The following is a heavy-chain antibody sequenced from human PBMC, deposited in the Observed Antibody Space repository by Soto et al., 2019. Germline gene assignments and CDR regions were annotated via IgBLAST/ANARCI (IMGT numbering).Heavy chain of an antibody. CDR1: GFTFSSYA. V-gene: IGHV3-23*01. J-gene: IGHJ4*02. D-gene: IGHD5-18*01. CDR3: AKGGRQLWLEFDY. Sequence: EVQLLESGGDLIQTGGSLRLSCAASGFTFSSYAMNWVRQAPGKGLELVSAISGSGGSTYYADSVKGRFTISRDNSKNKLYLQMNSLRVEDTAVYYCAKGGRQLWLEFDYWGQGTLVTVSS. CDR2: ISGSGGST.